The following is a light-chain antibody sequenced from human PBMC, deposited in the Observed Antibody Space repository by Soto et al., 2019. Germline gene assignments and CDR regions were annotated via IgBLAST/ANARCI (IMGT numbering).Light chain of an antibody. CDR2: HVS. CDR3: SSYTGSSTPYV. V-gene: IGLV2-8*01. Sequence: QSALTQPPSASGSPGQSVTISCTGAGTDVGQYNYVSWYQQHPGKAPKLLIHHVSRRPSGVPARFSGSKSGNTASLTVSGLQTEDEADYYCSSYTGSSTPYVFGTGTKLTVL. CDR1: GTDVGQYNY. J-gene: IGLJ1*01.